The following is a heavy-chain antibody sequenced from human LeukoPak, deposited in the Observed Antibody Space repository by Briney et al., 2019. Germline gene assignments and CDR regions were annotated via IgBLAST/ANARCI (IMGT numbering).Heavy chain of an antibody. CDR1: EYSFPNYC. V-gene: IGHV5-51*01. CDR3: AIGRGGQQLGDY. D-gene: IGHD6-13*01. Sequence: GESLKISCKHSEYSFPNYCIGWVRQMPGKGLEWMGIIYPDDSDTRYSPSFQGQVTISADKSVSTAYLQWSSLKASDTAMYYCAIGRGGQQLGDYWGQGTLVTVSS. J-gene: IGHJ4*02. CDR2: IYPDDSDT.